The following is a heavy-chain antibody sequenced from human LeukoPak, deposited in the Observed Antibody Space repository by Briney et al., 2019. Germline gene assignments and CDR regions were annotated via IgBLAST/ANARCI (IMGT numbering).Heavy chain of an antibody. D-gene: IGHD2-15*01. CDR3: ARAQYQDIVVVVAGNAFDY. J-gene: IGHJ4*02. V-gene: IGHV1-18*01. CDR2: ISAYNGNT. Sequence: ASVKVSCKASGYTFTSYGISWVRQAPGQGLEWMGWISAYNGNTNYAQKLQGRVTMTTDTSTSTAYMELRSLRSDDTAVYYCARAQYQDIVVVVAGNAFDYWGQGTLVTVSS. CDR1: GYTFTSYG.